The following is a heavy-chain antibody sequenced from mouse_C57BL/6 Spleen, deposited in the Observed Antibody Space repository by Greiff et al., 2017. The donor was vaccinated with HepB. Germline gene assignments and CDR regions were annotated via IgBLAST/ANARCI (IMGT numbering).Heavy chain of an antibody. D-gene: IGHD2-2*01. CDR2: IWGVGST. CDR3: ASRGYGYDPFAY. Sequence: VKVVESGPGLVAPSQSLSITCTVSGFSLTSYGVDWVRQSPGKGLEWLGVIWGVGSTNYNSALKARLSISKDNSKSQVFLKMNSLQTDDTAMYYCASRGYGYDPFAYWGQGTLVTVSA. J-gene: IGHJ3*01. CDR1: GFSLTSYG. V-gene: IGHV2-6*01.